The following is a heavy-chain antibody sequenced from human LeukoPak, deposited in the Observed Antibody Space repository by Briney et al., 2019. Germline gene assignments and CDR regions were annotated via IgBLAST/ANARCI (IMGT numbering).Heavy chain of an antibody. D-gene: IGHD1-26*01. CDR2: ISYDGSNK. CDR3: AKDTEMRLSGSYPDY. CDR1: GFTFSSNG. V-gene: IGHV3-30*12. J-gene: IGHJ4*02. Sequence: GGSLRLSCVASGFTFSSNGMHWVRQAPGKGLEWVAVISYDGSNKYYADSVKGRFTISRDNSKNTLYLQMNSLRAEDTAVYYCAKDTEMRLSGSYPDYWGQGTLVTVSS.